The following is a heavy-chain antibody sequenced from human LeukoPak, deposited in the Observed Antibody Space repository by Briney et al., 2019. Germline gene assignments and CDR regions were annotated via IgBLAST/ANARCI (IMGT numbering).Heavy chain of an antibody. D-gene: IGHD1-1*01. Sequence: GGSLRLSCAVSGFNLHDYNMHWVRQAPGKGLEWVSHITWDGGSTFYADSVTGRFTVSRDNSKNSLYLQMNSLRIEDTALYYCARDRERADSGPIRHWGQGTLVTVSS. J-gene: IGHJ1*01. CDR1: GFNLHDYN. CDR3: ARDRERADSGPIRH. V-gene: IGHV3-43*01. CDR2: ITWDGGST.